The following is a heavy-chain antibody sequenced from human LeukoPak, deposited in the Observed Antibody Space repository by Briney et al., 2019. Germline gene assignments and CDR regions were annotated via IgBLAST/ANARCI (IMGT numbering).Heavy chain of an antibody. CDR1: GFTFSDYY. J-gene: IGHJ4*02. D-gene: IGHD6-19*01. V-gene: IGHV3-11*01. CDR2: ISSSGSTI. Sequence: GGSLTLSCAASGFTFSDYYMSWVRQAPGKGLEWVSYISSSGSTIYYADSVKGRFTISRDNAKNSLYLQMNSLRAEDTAVYYCARGGSSGWDKGLFDYWGQGTLVAVSS. CDR3: ARGGSSGWDKGLFDY.